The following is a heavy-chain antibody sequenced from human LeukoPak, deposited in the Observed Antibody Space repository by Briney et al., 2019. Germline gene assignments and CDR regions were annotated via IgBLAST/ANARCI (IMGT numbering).Heavy chain of an antibody. V-gene: IGHV3-21*01. CDR2: ISSSSSYI. CDR3: ARVYYYDSSGYYSFFDY. D-gene: IGHD3-22*01. Sequence: GGSLRLSCAASGFNFTNYAMHWVRQAPGKGLEWVSSISSSSSYIYYADSVKGRFTISRDNAKNSLFLQMNSLRAEDTAMYYCARVYYYDSSGYYSFFDYWGQGTLVTVSS. CDR1: GFNFTNYA. J-gene: IGHJ4*02.